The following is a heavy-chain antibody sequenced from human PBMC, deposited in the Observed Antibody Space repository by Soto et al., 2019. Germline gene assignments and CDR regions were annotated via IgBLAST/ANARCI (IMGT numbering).Heavy chain of an antibody. CDR3: ASHGEQDYYATSGYG. J-gene: IGHJ1*01. D-gene: IGHD3-22*01. Sequence: QVQLVQSGAEVKKPGSSVKVSCKASGGTFSNYALSWVRQATGQGLEWMGDIIPIFGTTNNAQKFQGRVTITADEATSTAYKELNSLRSEDTAVYYCASHGEQDYYATSGYGWGQGSLVTVAS. CDR1: GGTFSNYA. V-gene: IGHV1-69*12. CDR2: IIPIFGTT.